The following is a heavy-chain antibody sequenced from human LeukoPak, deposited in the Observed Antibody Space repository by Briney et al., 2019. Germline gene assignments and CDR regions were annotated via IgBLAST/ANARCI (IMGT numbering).Heavy chain of an antibody. CDR2: ISYKGSNK. Sequence: PGRSLRLSCAASGFTFSSYGMHWVRQAPGKGLEWVAFISYKGSNKYYADSVKGRFTISRDNSKNTLYLQMNSLRAEDTAVYYCAKDFLPLYYYYDSSGYYNNYWYFDLWGRGTLVTVSS. J-gene: IGHJ2*01. CDR1: GFTFSSYG. D-gene: IGHD3-22*01. CDR3: AKDFLPLYYYYDSSGYYNNYWYFDL. V-gene: IGHV3-30*18.